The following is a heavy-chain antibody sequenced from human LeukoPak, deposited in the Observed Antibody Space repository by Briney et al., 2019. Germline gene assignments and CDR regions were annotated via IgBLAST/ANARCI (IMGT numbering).Heavy chain of an antibody. CDR2: INHSGST. Sequence: SETLSLTCAVYGGSFSGYYWSWIRQPPGKGLEWIGEINHSGSTNYNPSLKSRVTISVDTSKNQFSLKLSSVTAADTAVYYGARGPAGRCSSTSWYTPGYYYYMDVWGKGTTVTVSS. V-gene: IGHV4-34*01. CDR3: ARGPAGRCSSTSWYTPGYYYYMDV. J-gene: IGHJ6*03. CDR1: GGSFSGYY. D-gene: IGHD2-2*02.